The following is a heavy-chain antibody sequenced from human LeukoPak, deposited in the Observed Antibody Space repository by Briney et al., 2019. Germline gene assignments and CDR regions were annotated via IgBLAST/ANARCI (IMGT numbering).Heavy chain of an antibody. CDR3: ARGPKIRSSSNNWFDP. D-gene: IGHD6-13*01. CDR1: VGSFSGYY. J-gene: IGHJ5*02. Sequence: SETLSLTCAVYVGSFSGYYWSWIRQPPGKGVEWIGEINHSGSTNYNPSLKSRVTISVDTSKIQFSLKLSSVTAADTAVYYCARGPKIRSSSNNWFDPWGQGTLVTVSS. V-gene: IGHV4-34*01. CDR2: INHSGST.